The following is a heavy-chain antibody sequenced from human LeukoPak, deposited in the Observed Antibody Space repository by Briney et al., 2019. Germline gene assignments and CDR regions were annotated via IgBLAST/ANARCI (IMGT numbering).Heavy chain of an antibody. D-gene: IGHD4-17*01. CDR3: ARDPAFTVTPYYFDY. CDR1: GGSFSGYY. Sequence: PSETLSLTCAVYGGSFSGYYWSWIRQPPGKGLEWIGEINHSGSTNYNPSLKSRVTISVDTSKNQFSLKLSSVTAADTAVYYCARDPAFTVTPYYFDYWGQGTLVTVSS. V-gene: IGHV4-34*01. J-gene: IGHJ4*02. CDR2: INHSGST.